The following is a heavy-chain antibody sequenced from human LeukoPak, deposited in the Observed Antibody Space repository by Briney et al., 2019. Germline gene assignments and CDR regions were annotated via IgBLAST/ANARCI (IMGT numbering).Heavy chain of an antibody. CDR1: GYTLTELS. V-gene: IGHV1-24*01. J-gene: IGHJ4*02. CDR2: FDPEDGET. CDR3: ATDYALAGNFDY. Sequence: ASVKVSCKVSGYTLTELSMHWVRQAPGKGLEWMGGFDPEDGETIYAQKFQGRVTMTEDTSTDTAYMELSSLRSEDTVVYYCATDYALAGNFDYWGQGTLVTVSS. D-gene: IGHD4-17*01.